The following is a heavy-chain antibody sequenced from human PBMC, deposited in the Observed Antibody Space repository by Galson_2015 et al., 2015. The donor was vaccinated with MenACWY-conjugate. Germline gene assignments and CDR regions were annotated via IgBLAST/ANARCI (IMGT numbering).Heavy chain of an antibody. V-gene: IGHV3-23*01. D-gene: IGHD6-19*01. CDR2: VSGSGDRT. CDR3: AKVLEVAGTDY. J-gene: IGHJ4*02. CDR1: GFTFSSYA. Sequence: SLRLSCAASGFTFSSYAMSWVRQAPGKGLEWVSTVSGSGDRTYYADSVKGRFTISRDNSKNTLYLQMNSLRAEDTAIYYCAKVLEVAGTDYWGQGTLVTVSS.